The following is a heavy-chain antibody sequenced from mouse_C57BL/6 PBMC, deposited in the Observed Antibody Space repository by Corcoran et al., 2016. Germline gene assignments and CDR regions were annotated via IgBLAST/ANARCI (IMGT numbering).Heavy chain of an antibody. Sequence: EVQLQQSGPELVKPGASVKISCKASGYTFTDYYMNWVKQSHGKSLEWIGDINPNNGGTSYNQKFKGKATLIVDKSSSTAYMELRSLTSEDSAVYYCARDPRFDYWGQGTTLTVSS. CDR1: GYTFTDYY. CDR2: INPNNGGT. J-gene: IGHJ2*01. V-gene: IGHV1-26*01. CDR3: ARDPRFDY.